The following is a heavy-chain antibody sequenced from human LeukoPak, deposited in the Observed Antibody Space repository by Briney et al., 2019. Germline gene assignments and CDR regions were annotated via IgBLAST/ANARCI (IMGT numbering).Heavy chain of an antibody. CDR3: ARAAKSSRYDSSGYYSVFDY. D-gene: IGHD3-22*01. CDR1: GGTFSSYA. Sequence: ASVKVSCKASGGTFSSYAISWVRQAPGQGLEWMGGIIPIFGTANYAQKFQDRVTITADESTSTAYMELTSLRSEDTAVYYCARAAKSSRYDSSGYYSVFDYWGQGTLVTVSS. J-gene: IGHJ4*02. V-gene: IGHV1-69*13. CDR2: IIPIFGTA.